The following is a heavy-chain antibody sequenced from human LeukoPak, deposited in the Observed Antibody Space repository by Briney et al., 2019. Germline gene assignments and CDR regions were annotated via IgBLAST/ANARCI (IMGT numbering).Heavy chain of an antibody. Sequence: PSQTLSLTCAISGDSVPSNSAAWNWIRQSPSRGLEWLGRTYYRSKWYNDYAVSVKSRITINPDTSKNQFSLQLNSVTPEDTAVYYCARRFRSCSSTSCHGHYYYMDVWGKGTTVTVSS. J-gene: IGHJ6*03. V-gene: IGHV6-1*01. D-gene: IGHD2-2*01. CDR1: GDSVPSNSAA. CDR3: ARRFRSCSSTSCHGHYYYMDV. CDR2: TYYRSKWYN.